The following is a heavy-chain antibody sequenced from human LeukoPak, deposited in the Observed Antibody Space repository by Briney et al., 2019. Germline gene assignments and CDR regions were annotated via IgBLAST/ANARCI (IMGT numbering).Heavy chain of an antibody. CDR1: GGSISSYY. CDR2: IYYSGST. CDR3: ASIAAAGTGGFDY. Sequence: SETLSLTCTVSGGSISSYYWSWIRQPPGKGLEWIGYIYYSGSTNYNPSLKSRVTISVDTSKNQFSLKLSSVTAAGTAVYYCASIAAAGTGGFDYWGQGTLVTVSS. V-gene: IGHV4-59*08. J-gene: IGHJ4*02. D-gene: IGHD6-13*01.